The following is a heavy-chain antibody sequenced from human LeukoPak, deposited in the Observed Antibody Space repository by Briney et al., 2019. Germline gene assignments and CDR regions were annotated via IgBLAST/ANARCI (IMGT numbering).Heavy chain of an antibody. CDR3: ASRAVVAAANETFDY. CDR2: IYYSGST. J-gene: IGHJ4*02. Sequence: SETLSLTCAVSGGSISSGDYYWSWIRQPPGKGLEWIGYIYYSGSTYYDPSLKSRVTISVDTSKNQFSLKLSSVTAADTAVYYCASRAVVAAANETFDYWGQGTLVTVSS. D-gene: IGHD2-15*01. V-gene: IGHV4-30-4*08. CDR1: GGSISSGDYY.